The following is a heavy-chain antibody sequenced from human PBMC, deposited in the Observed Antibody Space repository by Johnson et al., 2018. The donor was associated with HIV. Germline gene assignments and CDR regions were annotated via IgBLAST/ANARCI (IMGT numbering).Heavy chain of an antibody. Sequence: QVQLVESGGDLVKPGGSLRLSCAASGFTFSSYAMHWVRQAPGKGLEWVAVISYDGSNKYYADSVKGRFTISRDNSKNKLYLQMNSLRAEDTAVYYCASGAPLPYYYDSSDDAFDIWGQGTMVTVSS. D-gene: IGHD3-22*01. CDR2: ISYDGSNK. CDR3: ASGAPLPYYYDSSDDAFDI. CDR1: GFTFSSYA. J-gene: IGHJ3*02. V-gene: IGHV3-30-3*01.